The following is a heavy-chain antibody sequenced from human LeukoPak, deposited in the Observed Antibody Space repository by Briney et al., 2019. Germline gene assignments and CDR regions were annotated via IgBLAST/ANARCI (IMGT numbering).Heavy chain of an antibody. V-gene: IGHV1-2*02. CDR1: GYTFTGYY. J-gene: IGHJ4*02. Sequence: ASVKVSCKASGYTFTGYYMHWVRQAPGQGLEWMGWINPNSGGTKYAQKFQGRVTMTRDTSISTAYMELSRLRSDDAAVYYCEAAANDVFDYWGQGTLVTVSS. CDR3: EAAANDVFDY. CDR2: INPNSGGT. D-gene: IGHD6-13*01.